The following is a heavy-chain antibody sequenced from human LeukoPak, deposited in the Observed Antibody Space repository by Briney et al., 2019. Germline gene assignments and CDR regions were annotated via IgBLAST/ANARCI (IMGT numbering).Heavy chain of an antibody. CDR1: GFTVGSNY. CDR3: ARAGGIVGATFDY. J-gene: IGHJ4*02. Sequence: GGSLRLSCAASGFTVGSNYMSWVRQAPGKGLEWVSVIYSGGSTYYADSVKGRFTISRDNSKNTLYPQMNSLRAEDTAVYYCARAGGIVGATFDYWGQGTLVTVSS. CDR2: IYSGGST. D-gene: IGHD1-26*01. V-gene: IGHV3-66*01.